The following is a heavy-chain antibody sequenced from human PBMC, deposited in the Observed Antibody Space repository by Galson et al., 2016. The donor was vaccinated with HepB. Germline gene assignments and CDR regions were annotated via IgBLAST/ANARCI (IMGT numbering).Heavy chain of an antibody. Sequence: SETLSLTCTVSGGSITRSSTYWGWMRQPPGKGLEWIGSISNSGYTFYSPSLRSRVTISVDMSKIQFSLPLTSVTAADTSVYFCARHRNDYGGGFFDSWGRGTLVTVSS. D-gene: IGHD4-23*01. CDR3: ARHRNDYGGGFFDS. V-gene: IGHV4-39*01. J-gene: IGHJ4*02. CDR2: ISNSGYT. CDR1: GGSITRSSTY.